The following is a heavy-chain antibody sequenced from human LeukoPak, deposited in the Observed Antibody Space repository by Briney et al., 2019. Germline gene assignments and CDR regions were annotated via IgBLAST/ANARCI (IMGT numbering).Heavy chain of an antibody. D-gene: IGHD3-10*01. CDR2: ISGSGGST. CDR1: GFTFSSYA. CDR3: AKVKWFGELLSHFDY. V-gene: IGHV3-23*01. Sequence: GGSLRLSCAASGFTFSSYAMSWVRQAPGKGLEWVSAISGSGGSTYYADSVKGRFTISRDNSKNTLYLQMNGLRAEDTAVYYCAKVKWFGELLSHFDYWGQGTLVTVSS. J-gene: IGHJ4*02.